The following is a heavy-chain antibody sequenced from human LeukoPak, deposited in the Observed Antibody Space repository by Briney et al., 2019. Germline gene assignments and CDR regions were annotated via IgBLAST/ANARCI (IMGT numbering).Heavy chain of an antibody. Sequence: ASVKVSCKASGYTFTSYDINWVRQATGQGLEWMGWMNPNSGNTGYAQKFQGRVTMTRNTSISTAYMEPSSLRSEDTAVYYCARARRITMVRGVITDYYFDYWGQGTLVTVSS. CDR2: MNPNSGNT. D-gene: IGHD3-10*01. CDR1: GYTFTSYD. V-gene: IGHV1-8*01. J-gene: IGHJ4*02. CDR3: ARARRITMVRGVITDYYFDY.